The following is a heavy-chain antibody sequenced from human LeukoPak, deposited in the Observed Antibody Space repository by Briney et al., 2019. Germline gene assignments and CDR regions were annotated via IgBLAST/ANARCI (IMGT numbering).Heavy chain of an antibody. Sequence: PSETLSLTCTVSGGSISSYYWSWIRQPPGKGLEGLGYIYYSGSTNYNPSLTSRVTISVDTSKNQFSLKLRSVTAADTAVYYCARDDYGGNSNWFDPWGQGTLVTVSS. J-gene: IGHJ5*02. CDR1: GGSISSYY. CDR3: ARDDYGGNSNWFDP. D-gene: IGHD4-23*01. CDR2: IYYSGST. V-gene: IGHV4-59*01.